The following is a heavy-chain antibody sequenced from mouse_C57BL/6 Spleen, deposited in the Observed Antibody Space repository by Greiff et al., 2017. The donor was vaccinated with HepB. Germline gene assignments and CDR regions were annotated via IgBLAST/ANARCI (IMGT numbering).Heavy chain of an antibody. V-gene: IGHV5-16*01. CDR1: GFTFSDYY. CDR3: ARENYGNSYYFDY. J-gene: IGHJ2*01. D-gene: IGHD2-1*01. Sequence: EVQVVESEGGLVQPGSSMKLSCTASGFTFSDYYMAWVRQVPEKGLEWVANINYDGSSTYYLDSLKSRFIISRDNAKNILYLQMSSLKSEDTATYYCARENYGNSYYFDYWGQGTTLTVSS. CDR2: INYDGSST.